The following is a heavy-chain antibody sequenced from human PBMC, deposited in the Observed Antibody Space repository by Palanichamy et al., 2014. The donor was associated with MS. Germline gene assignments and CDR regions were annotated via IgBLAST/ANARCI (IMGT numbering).Heavy chain of an antibody. V-gene: IGHV3-53*01. J-gene: IGHJ4*02. D-gene: IGHD4-17*01. CDR3: ARDMTPRDYGDYGLDY. CDR2: IYSGGIT. CDR1: GLTVSSTY. Sequence: EVQLVESGGGLIQPGGSLRLSCAASGLTVSSTYLSWVRQAPGKGLEWVSVIYSGGITYYAASVKGRFTISRDNSKNTLYLQMNSLRVEDTAVYYCARDMTPRDYGDYGLDYWGRGTLVTVSS.